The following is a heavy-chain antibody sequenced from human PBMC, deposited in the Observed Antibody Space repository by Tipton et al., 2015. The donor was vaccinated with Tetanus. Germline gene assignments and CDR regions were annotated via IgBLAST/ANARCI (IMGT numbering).Heavy chain of an antibody. CDR3: ARHLYGYWFDP. Sequence: SGASISDKKYYWGWIRQAPGKGLEWLASIYFQGSTYYSPSLKSRLIIDVDTSHNLFSLRLTSVTAADTAVYYCARHLYGYWFDPWGQGALVTVSS. CDR2: IYFQGST. D-gene: IGHD2/OR15-2a*01. J-gene: IGHJ5*02. V-gene: IGHV4-39*02. CDR1: GASISDKKYY.